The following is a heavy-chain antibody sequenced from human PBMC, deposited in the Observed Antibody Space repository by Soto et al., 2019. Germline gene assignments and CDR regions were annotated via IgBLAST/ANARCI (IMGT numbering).Heavy chain of an antibody. Sequence: PSETLSLTCAVSGYSISSGYYWGWIRQPPGKGLGWIGSIYHSGSTYYNPSLKSRVTISVDTSKNQFSLKLSSVTAADTAVYYCASIGVIIDYWGQGTLVTVSS. CDR1: GYSISSGYY. V-gene: IGHV4-38-2*01. CDR2: IYHSGST. D-gene: IGHD3-22*01. J-gene: IGHJ4*02. CDR3: ASIGVIIDY.